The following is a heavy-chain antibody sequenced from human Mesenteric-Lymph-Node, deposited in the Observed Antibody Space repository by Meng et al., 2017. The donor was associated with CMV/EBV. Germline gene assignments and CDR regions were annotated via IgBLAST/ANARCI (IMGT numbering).Heavy chain of an antibody. D-gene: IGHD6-25*01. Sequence: AVYGGALSEVYGSGIAQPTGKGLEWIGEINHRGSTNYNPSLKSRVTISVDTSKNQFSLKLTSVTAADTAVYYCARPPSSALYKPSFDLWGRGTLVTVSS. CDR3: ARPPSSALYKPSFDL. CDR1: GGALSEVY. CDR2: INHRGST. J-gene: IGHJ2*01. V-gene: IGHV4-34*01.